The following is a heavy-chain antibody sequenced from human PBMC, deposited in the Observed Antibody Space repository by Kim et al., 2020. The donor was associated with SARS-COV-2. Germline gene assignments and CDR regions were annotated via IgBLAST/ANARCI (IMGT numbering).Heavy chain of an antibody. V-gene: IGHV3-7*01. Sequence: GGSLRLSCAASGFTFSSYWMSWVRQAPGKGLEWVANIKQDGSEKYYVDSVKGRFTISRDNAKNSLYLQMNSLRAEDTAVYYCARASLLWLLSSSLDYWGQGTLVTVSS. D-gene: IGHD5-18*01. CDR1: GFTFSSYW. CDR3: ARASLLWLLSSSLDY. CDR2: IKQDGSEK. J-gene: IGHJ4*02.